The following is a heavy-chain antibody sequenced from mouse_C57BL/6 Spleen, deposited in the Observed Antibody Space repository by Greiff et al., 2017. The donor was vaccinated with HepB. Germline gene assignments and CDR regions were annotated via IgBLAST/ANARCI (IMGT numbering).Heavy chain of an antibody. V-gene: IGHV5-4*03. J-gene: IGHJ4*01. CDR2: ISDGGSYT. CDR3: ARAHYYGSSSYAMDY. Sequence: EVKLVESGGGLVKPGGSLKLSCAASGFTFSSYAMSWVRQTPEKRLEWVATISDGGSYTYYPDNVKGRFTISRDNAKNNLYLQMSQLTSEDTAMYYCARAHYYGSSSYAMDYWGQGTSVTVSS. D-gene: IGHD1-1*01. CDR1: GFTFSSYA.